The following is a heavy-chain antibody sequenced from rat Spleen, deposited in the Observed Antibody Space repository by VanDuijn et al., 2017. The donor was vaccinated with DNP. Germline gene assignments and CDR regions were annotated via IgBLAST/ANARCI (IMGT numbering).Heavy chain of an antibody. D-gene: IGHD3-8*01. Sequence: EVQLVESGGGLVQPGRSLIISCTASGFTFSDHNMAWVRQAPKKGLEWVATITYDGSNTYYRDSVKGRFSISRDNAKSTLYLQMNSLRSEDTATYYCTSNPHIRTAAPFDYWGQGVMVTVSS. CDR2: ITYDGSNT. CDR3: TSNPHIRTAAPFDY. CDR1: GFTFSDHN. V-gene: IGHV5-7*01. J-gene: IGHJ2*01.